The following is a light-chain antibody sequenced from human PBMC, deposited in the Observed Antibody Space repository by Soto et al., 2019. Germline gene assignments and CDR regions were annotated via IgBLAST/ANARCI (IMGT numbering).Light chain of an antibody. CDR1: SSDVGGYNY. Sequence: QSALTQPASVSGSPGQSITISCTGTSSDVGGYNYVSWYQQHPGKAPKLMIYDVSNRPSGVSNRFSSSKSGNTASLTISGLQAEDEADYYCSSYTSSSTPYVFGTGTQLTVL. CDR2: DVS. CDR3: SSYTSSSTPYV. J-gene: IGLJ1*01. V-gene: IGLV2-14*01.